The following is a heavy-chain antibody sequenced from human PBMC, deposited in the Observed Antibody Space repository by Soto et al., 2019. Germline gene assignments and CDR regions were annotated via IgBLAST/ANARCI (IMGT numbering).Heavy chain of an antibody. J-gene: IGHJ5*02. CDR2: IYYSGST. D-gene: IGHD6-13*01. CDR1: GGSISSSSFH. V-gene: IGHV4-39*01. Sequence: QLQLQESGPGLVKPSETLSLTCTVSGGSISSSSFHWGWIRQPPGKGLEWIGSIYYSGSTYYSPSLKRRVSISVDTSKHQFSLKLSSVTAADTAVYYCERRERAAGTDWWFGPWGQGTVVTVSS. CDR3: ERRERAAGTDWWFGP.